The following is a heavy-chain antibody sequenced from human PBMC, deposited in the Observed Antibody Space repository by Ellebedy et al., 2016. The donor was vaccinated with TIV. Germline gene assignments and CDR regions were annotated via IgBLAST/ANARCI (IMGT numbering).Heavy chain of an antibody. D-gene: IGHD6-19*01. CDR3: ATEGAVAGIEDYYYYGMDV. CDR1: GYTLTELS. Sequence: ASVKVSCKVSGYTLTELSMHWVRQAPGKGLEWMGGFDPEDGETIYAQKFQGRVTMTEDTSTDTAYMELSSLRSEDTAVYYCATEGAVAGIEDYYYYGMDVWGQGTTVTVSS. CDR2: FDPEDGET. J-gene: IGHJ6*02. V-gene: IGHV1-24*01.